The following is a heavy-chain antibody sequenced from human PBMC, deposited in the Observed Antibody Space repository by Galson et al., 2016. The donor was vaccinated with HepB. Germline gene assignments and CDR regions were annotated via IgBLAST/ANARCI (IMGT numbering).Heavy chain of an antibody. CDR3: VKEGQWLVLGYYYEMDV. J-gene: IGHJ6*02. CDR1: GFTFSNSA. CDR2: ISSNGRNT. V-gene: IGHV3-64*03. D-gene: IGHD6-19*01. Sequence: LRLSCAASGFTFSNSAMHWVRQAPGKGLEHFSAISSNGRNTYYADSAKGRFTISRDNSRKTLYFQISSLRAADTAVYYCVKEGQWLVLGYYYEMDVWGPGTKVTV.